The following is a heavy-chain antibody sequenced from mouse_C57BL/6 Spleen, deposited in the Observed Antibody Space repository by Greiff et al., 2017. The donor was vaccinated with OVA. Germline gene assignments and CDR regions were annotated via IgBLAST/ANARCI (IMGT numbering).Heavy chain of an antibody. CDR1: GYTFTDYN. J-gene: IGHJ3*01. CDR3: AREDYGSSYSFAY. V-gene: IGHV1-22*01. CDR2: INPNNGGT. D-gene: IGHD1-1*01. Sequence: EVQLQQSGPELVKPGASVKMSCKASGYTFTDYNMHWVKQSHGKSLEWIGYINPNNGGTSYNQKFKGKATLTVNKSSSTAYMELRSLTSEDSAVYYCAREDYGSSYSFAYWGQGTLVTVSA.